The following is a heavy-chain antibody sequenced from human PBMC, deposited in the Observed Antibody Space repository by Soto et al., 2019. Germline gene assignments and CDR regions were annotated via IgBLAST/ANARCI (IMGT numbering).Heavy chain of an antibody. CDR2: IDPSDSYT. CDR1: GCSFTSYW. D-gene: IGHD3-10*01. V-gene: IGHV5-10-1*01. CDR3: ARHVPRPLTPSNQNGEWAWFDP. J-gene: IGHJ5*02. Sequence: GESLKISGKCSGCSFTSYWISWVRQMPGKGLEWMGRIDPSDSYTNYSPSFQGHVTISADKSISTAYLQWSSLKASDTAMYYCARHVPRPLTPSNQNGEWAWFDPWGQGTLVTVSS.